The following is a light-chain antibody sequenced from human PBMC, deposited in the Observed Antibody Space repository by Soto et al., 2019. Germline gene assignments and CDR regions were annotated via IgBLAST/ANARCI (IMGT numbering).Light chain of an antibody. Sequence: DIVMTQSPASLAVSLGERATINCKSSQSVLYSSNNKNYLAWYQQKPGQPPKLLIYWASTRESGVPERFSGSGSGTDFTLTISSLQAEDVAVYYCQQYYSTPWTFGQGTKVEIK. J-gene: IGKJ1*01. V-gene: IGKV4-1*01. CDR2: WAS. CDR1: QSVLYSSNNKNY. CDR3: QQYYSTPWT.